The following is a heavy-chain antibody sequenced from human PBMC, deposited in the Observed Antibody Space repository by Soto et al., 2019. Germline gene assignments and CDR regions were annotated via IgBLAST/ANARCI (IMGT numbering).Heavy chain of an antibody. J-gene: IGHJ4*02. Sequence: GGSLRLSCAASGFTFSSYAMSWVRQAPGKGLEWVSAISGSGGSIYYADSVKGRFTISRDNSKNTLYLQMNSLRAEDTAVYYCVKVFPGSSSWPPEYSGYDLDYWGQGTLVTVS. D-gene: IGHD5-12*01. V-gene: IGHV3-23*01. CDR2: ISGSGGSI. CDR3: VKVFPGSSSWPPEYSGYDLDY. CDR1: GFTFSSYA.